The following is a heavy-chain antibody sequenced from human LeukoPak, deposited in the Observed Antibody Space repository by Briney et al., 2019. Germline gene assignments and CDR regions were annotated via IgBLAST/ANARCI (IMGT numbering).Heavy chain of an antibody. J-gene: IGHJ4*02. CDR1: GGSLSSYY. Sequence: PSETLSLTCTVSGGSLSSYYWSWIRQPPGKGLEWIGCIFYSGSTNYNPSLKSRVTISVDTSKSQFSLKLSSVTAADTAVYYCARGVSTPYFDSWGQGTLVTVSS. CDR3: ARGVSTPYFDS. V-gene: IGHV4-59*01. D-gene: IGHD5/OR15-5a*01. CDR2: IFYSGST.